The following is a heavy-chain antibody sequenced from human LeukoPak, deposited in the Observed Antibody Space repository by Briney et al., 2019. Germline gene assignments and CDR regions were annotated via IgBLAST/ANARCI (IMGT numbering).Heavy chain of an antibody. D-gene: IGHD2/OR15-2a*01. CDR2: ISHDARSN. Sequence: GGSLRLSCAASGFTFSSYAMHWVRQAPGKGLEWVAVISHDARSNYHVDSVKGRFTISRDNAKNSLFLQMNSLTADDTAVYYCARERTTIVSGTTIGAYWGQGTLVTVSS. CDR3: ARERTTIVSGTTIGAY. CDR1: GFTFSSYA. J-gene: IGHJ4*02. V-gene: IGHV3-30*04.